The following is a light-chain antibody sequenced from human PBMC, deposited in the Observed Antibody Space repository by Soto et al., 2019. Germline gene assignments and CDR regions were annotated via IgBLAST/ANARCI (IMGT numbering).Light chain of an antibody. Sequence: QSALTQPASVSGSPGQSITISCTGTSSDVGGSKYVSWYQHHPGKAPKLMIYEVSNRPSGVSNRFSGSKSGNTASLTISGLQAEDVADYHCSSYTTTSTPVLFGGGTKLTVL. V-gene: IGLV2-14*01. CDR1: SSDVGGSKY. CDR3: SSYTTTSTPVL. J-gene: IGLJ2*01. CDR2: EVS.